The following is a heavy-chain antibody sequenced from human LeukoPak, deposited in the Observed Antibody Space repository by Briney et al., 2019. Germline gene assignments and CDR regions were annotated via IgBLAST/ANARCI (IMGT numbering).Heavy chain of an antibody. J-gene: IGHJ6*02. V-gene: IGHV4-59*08. Sequence: PSETLSLTCTVSGGSISSYYWSWIRQPPGKGLEWIGYIYYSGSTNYNPSLKSRVTIPVDTSKNQFSLKLRSLTATGTAVDYCARGGAQGYYYALDVWGQGTTVIVSS. CDR3: ARGGAQGYYYALDV. CDR1: GGSISSYY. D-gene: IGHD3-16*01. CDR2: IYYSGST.